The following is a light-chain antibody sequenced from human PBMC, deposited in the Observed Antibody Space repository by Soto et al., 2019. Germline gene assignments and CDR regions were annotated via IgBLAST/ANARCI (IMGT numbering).Light chain of an antibody. J-gene: IGKJ2*01. CDR2: GAS. CDR1: QSLLDSDDGNTY. CDR3: QQYDTTPMYT. Sequence: DIVMTQTPLSLPVTPGEPASISCRSSQSLLDSDDGNTYLDWYLQKPGQSPQLLIYGASSRATGIPDRFSGSGSGTDFTLTISRLEPEDFAVYYCQQYDTTPMYTFGQGTKLEIK. V-gene: IGKV2-40*01.